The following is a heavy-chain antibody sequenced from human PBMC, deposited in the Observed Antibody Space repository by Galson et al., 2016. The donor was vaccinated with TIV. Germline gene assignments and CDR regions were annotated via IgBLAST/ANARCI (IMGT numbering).Heavy chain of an antibody. Sequence: TLSLTCTVSGGSINGGSLYWSWVRQHPGRGLEWIGYIFHSGNTYYNPSLKSRITISVDTSKSHFSLRLISVTAADTAVYYCAAGGFCSNADCYYGGFDFWGQGTLVAVSS. CDR1: GGSINGGSLY. D-gene: IGHD2-21*02. J-gene: IGHJ4*02. CDR2: IFHSGNT. V-gene: IGHV4-31*03. CDR3: AAGGFCSNADCYYGGFDF.